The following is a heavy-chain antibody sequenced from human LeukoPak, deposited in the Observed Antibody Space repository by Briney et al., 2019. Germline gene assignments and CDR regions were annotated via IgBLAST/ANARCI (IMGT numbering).Heavy chain of an antibody. CDR3: ARSTVGYYYYYGMDV. D-gene: IGHD4-23*01. Sequence: GGFLRLSCAASGFTFSSYEMNWVRQAPGKGLEWVSYISSSGSTIYYADSVKGRFTISRDNAKNSLYLQMNSLRAEDTAVYYCARSTVGYYYYYGMDVWGQGTTVTVSS. V-gene: IGHV3-48*03. J-gene: IGHJ6*02. CDR2: ISSSGSTI. CDR1: GFTFSSYE.